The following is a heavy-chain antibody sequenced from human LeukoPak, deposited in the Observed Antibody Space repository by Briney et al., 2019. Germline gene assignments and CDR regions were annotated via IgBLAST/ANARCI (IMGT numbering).Heavy chain of an antibody. CDR3: AREGGESYSTGYYFDY. Sequence: PSETLSLTCTVSGGSISSGGYYWSWIRQHPGKGLEWIGCIYYSGSTYYNPSLKSRVTISVDTSKNQFSLKLSSVTAADTAVYYCAREGGESYSTGYYFDYWGQGTLVTVSS. J-gene: IGHJ4*02. CDR1: GGSISSGGYY. D-gene: IGHD1-26*01. CDR2: IYYSGST. V-gene: IGHV4-31*03.